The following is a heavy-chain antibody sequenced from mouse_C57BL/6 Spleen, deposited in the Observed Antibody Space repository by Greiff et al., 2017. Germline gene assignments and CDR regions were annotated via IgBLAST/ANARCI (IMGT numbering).Heavy chain of an antibody. Sequence: VKLMESGPGLVQPSQSLSITCTVSGFSLTSYGVHWVRQSPGKGLEWLGVIWRGGSTDYNAAFMSRLSITKDNSKSQVFFKMNSLQADDTAIYYCAKNSYYGSSMGAMDYWGQGTSVTVSS. D-gene: IGHD1-1*01. CDR1: GFSLTSYG. J-gene: IGHJ4*01. CDR2: IWRGGST. CDR3: AKNSYYGSSMGAMDY. V-gene: IGHV2-5*01.